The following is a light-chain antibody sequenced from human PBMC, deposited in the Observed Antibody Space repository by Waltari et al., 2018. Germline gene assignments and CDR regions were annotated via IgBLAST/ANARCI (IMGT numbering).Light chain of an antibody. CDR2: SAS. Sequence: MISTHSPAPLSPSRGERPTLPCRASQSVSSNLAWYQQKPGQAPRLLIYSASTRATGIPARFSGSGAGTEFTLTISSLQSEDFAVYYCQQYNNWPPEGTFGPGTKVDLK. V-gene: IGKV3-15*01. J-gene: IGKJ3*01. CDR3: QQYNNWPPEGT. CDR1: QSVSSN.